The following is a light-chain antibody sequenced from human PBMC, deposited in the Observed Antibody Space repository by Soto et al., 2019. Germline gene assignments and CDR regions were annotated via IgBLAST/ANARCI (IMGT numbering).Light chain of an antibody. J-gene: IGKJ1*01. V-gene: IGKV1-5*03. CDR3: QQYNSYSQT. CDR2: KAS. Sequence: DIQMTQSPSTLSASVGDRVTLTCRASQSISSWLAWYQQKPGKAPKLLIYKASSLETGVPSRFSGSGSGTEFTLTISSLQPDDFATYYCQQYNSYSQTFGQGTKVEIK. CDR1: QSISSW.